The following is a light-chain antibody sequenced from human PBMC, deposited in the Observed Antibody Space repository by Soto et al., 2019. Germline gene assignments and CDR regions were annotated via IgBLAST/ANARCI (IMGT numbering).Light chain of an antibody. Sequence: DIQTTQSPSSLSASVGDRVTITCRASQSISSYLNWYQQKPGKAPKLLIYAASSLQSGVPSRFSGSGSGTDFTLTISSLQPEDFATYYCQQSYSTLVTFGQGTKVDIK. J-gene: IGKJ1*01. CDR1: QSISSY. CDR3: QQSYSTLVT. CDR2: AAS. V-gene: IGKV1-39*01.